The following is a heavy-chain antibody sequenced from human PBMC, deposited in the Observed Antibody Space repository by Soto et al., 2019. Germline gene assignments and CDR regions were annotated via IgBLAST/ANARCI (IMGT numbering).Heavy chain of an antibody. Sequence: QVQLQESGPGLVKPSETLSLTCTVSGGSVSSGSYYWSWIRQPPGKGLEWIGYIYYRGSTNYNPSLKSRVTISVDTSKNQFSLKLSSVTAADTAVYYCARDSRDSSGWRYYFDYWDQGTLVTVSS. CDR2: IYYRGST. V-gene: IGHV4-61*01. CDR1: GGSVSSGSYY. CDR3: ARDSRDSSGWRYYFDY. J-gene: IGHJ4*02. D-gene: IGHD6-19*01.